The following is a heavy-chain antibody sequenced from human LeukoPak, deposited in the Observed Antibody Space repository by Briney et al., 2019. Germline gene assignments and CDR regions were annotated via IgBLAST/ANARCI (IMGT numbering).Heavy chain of an antibody. CDR2: ISGSGGST. Sequence: PGGSLRLSCAASGFTFSSYAMSWVRQAPGKGLEWVSAISGSGGSTYYADSVKGRFTISRDNSKNTLYLQMNSLRAEDTAVYYCAKEYIRYYDSSGYFAYWGQGTLVTVSS. D-gene: IGHD3-22*01. J-gene: IGHJ4*02. CDR3: AKEYIRYYDSSGYFAY. V-gene: IGHV3-23*01. CDR1: GFTFSSYA.